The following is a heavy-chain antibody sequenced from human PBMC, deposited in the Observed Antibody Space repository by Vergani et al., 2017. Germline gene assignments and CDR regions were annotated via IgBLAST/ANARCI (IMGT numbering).Heavy chain of an antibody. V-gene: IGHV1-18*01. CDR2: ISAYNGNT. J-gene: IGHJ4*02. CDR3: ATGVSSTSHDY. Sequence: QVQLVQSGAEVKKPGASVKVSCKASGYTFTSYGISWVRQAPGQGLEWMGWISAYNGNTNYEQKLQGRVTITADTSTDTAYMELSSLRSEDTAVYYCATGVSSTSHDYWGQGTLVTVSS. CDR1: GYTFTSYG. D-gene: IGHD2-2*01.